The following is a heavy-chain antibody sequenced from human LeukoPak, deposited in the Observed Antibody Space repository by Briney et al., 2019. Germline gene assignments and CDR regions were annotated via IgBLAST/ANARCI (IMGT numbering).Heavy chain of an antibody. Sequence: SETLSLTCTVSGGSISSYYWSWIRQPPGKGLEWIGYIYYSGSTNYNPSLKSRVTISVDTSKNQFSLKLSSVTAADTAVYYCAREISPERCSGGSCYREIDYWGQGTLVTVSS. CDR2: IYYSGST. V-gene: IGHV4-59*01. J-gene: IGHJ4*02. CDR3: AREISPERCSGGSCYREIDY. D-gene: IGHD2-15*01. CDR1: GGSISSYY.